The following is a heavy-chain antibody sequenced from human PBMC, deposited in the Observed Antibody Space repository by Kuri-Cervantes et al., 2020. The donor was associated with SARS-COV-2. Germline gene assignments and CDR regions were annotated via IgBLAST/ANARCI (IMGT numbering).Heavy chain of an antibody. V-gene: IGHV3-23*01. J-gene: IGHJ6*02. D-gene: IGHD2-2*02. Sequence: GESLKISCTAPGVSFSSFAMSWVRQAPGKGLEWVSAISGSGGSTYYADSVKGRFTISRDNSKNPLYLQMNSLRAEDTAVYYCAKDRVPAAIQYYYYGMDVWGQGTTVTVSS. CDR1: GVSFSSFA. CDR3: AKDRVPAAIQYYYYGMDV. CDR2: ISGSGGST.